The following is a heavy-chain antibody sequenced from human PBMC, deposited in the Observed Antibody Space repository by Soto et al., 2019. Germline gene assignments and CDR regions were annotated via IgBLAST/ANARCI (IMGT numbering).Heavy chain of an antibody. J-gene: IGHJ6*02. CDR3: ARVGSNPASNPYYYYYGMDV. CDR2: IYSGGST. CDR1: GFTVSSNY. V-gene: IGHV3-53*01. Sequence: PGGSLRLSCAASGFTVSSNYMSWVRQAPGKGLEWASVIYSGGSTYYADSVKGRFTISRDNSKNTLYLQMNSLRAEDTAVYYCARVGSNPASNPYYYYYGMDVWGQGTTVTVSS. D-gene: IGHD4-4*01.